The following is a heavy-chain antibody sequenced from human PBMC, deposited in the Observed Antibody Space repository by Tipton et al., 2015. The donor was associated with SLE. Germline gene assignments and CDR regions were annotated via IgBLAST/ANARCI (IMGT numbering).Heavy chain of an antibody. J-gene: IGHJ4*02. CDR3: AKGSGWYKD. CDR2: IYYNGNT. V-gene: IGHV4-39*01. CDR1: GASISSSDYN. Sequence: TLSLTCTVSGASISSSDYNWDWVRQPPGKGLEWIGSIYYNGNTYYSPTLDSRVTIFLDTSKNQFSLKLSSVTAADTAVYYCAKGSGWYKDWGQGTLVTVSS. D-gene: IGHD6-19*01.